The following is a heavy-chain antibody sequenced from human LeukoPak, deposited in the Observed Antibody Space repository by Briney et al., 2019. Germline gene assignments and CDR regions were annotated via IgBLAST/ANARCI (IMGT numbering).Heavy chain of an antibody. V-gene: IGHV1-69*13. CDR2: IIPIFGTA. Sequence: ASVKVSCKASGGTFSSYAISWVRQAPGQGLEWMGGIIPIFGTANYAQKFQGRVTITADESTSTAYMELSSLRSEDTAVYHCAGRIYYYDSSGPTDYWGQGTLVTVSS. D-gene: IGHD3-22*01. CDR1: GGTFSSYA. J-gene: IGHJ4*02. CDR3: AGRIYYYDSSGPTDY.